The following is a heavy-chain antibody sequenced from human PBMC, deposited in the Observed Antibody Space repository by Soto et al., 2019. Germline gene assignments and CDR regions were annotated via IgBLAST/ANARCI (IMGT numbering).Heavy chain of an antibody. CDR3: ARCKLGSGRDGMDV. CDR2: LAPRVSYT. J-gene: IGHJ6*02. Sequence: EVQLVQSGAEVKKPGESLRISCKGSGYSFTSYWISWVRHMPGKGLEWMGWLAPRVSYTNYSPSFQGHVTITADKSISTAYRQWSSLKASDNAMYYCARCKLGSGRDGMDVWGHGTTVTVSS. CDR1: GYSFTSYW. D-gene: IGHD3-10*02. V-gene: IGHV5-10-1*01.